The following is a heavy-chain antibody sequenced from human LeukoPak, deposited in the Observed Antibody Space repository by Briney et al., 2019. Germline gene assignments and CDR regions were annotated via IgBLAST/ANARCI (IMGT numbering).Heavy chain of an antibody. CDR2: ISSSGRTI. V-gene: IGHV3-48*03. CDR1: GFTFSSYE. CDR3: ANPGGLTGTKVRFDP. Sequence: QSGGSLRLSCAASGFTFSSYEMNWVRQAPGKGLEWVSYISSSGRTIHYADSVKGRFSISRDNSKNTLYLQMNSLRAEDTAVYYCANPGGLTGTKVRFDPWGQGTLVTVSS. J-gene: IGHJ5*02. D-gene: IGHD1-20*01.